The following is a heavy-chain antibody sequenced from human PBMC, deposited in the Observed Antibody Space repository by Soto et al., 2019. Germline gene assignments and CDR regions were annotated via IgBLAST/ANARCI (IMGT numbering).Heavy chain of an antibody. Sequence: QVPLVQSGAEVKKPGSSVKVSCKASGGTFRSYVTSWVRQAPGQGLEWVGGIIPMYGTTYYAQTFQGRVTISADESTSTAFMELSSLRSEDTAVYYCARIGTLDWIDDYWGQGTLVTVSS. V-gene: IGHV1-69*12. J-gene: IGHJ4*02. CDR3: ARIGTLDWIDDY. D-gene: IGHD1-1*01. CDR1: GGTFRSYV. CDR2: IIPMYGTT.